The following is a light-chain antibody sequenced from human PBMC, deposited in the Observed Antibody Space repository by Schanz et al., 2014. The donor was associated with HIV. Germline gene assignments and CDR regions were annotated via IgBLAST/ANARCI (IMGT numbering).Light chain of an antibody. CDR1: PGINRW. J-gene: IGKJ4*01. V-gene: IGKV1-12*01. CDR3: QQSDYFPLT. Sequence: DIQMTQSPSSVSASVGDRVTLTCRASPGINRWLAWYQQKPGKAPNLLIFEASNLQGGVPSRFSGSGSGTDFTLTISRLQPEDSATYYCQQSDYFPLTFGGGTKVEIK. CDR2: EAS.